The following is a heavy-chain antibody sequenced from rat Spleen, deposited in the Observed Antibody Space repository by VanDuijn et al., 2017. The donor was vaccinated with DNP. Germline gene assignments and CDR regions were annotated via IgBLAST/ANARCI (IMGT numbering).Heavy chain of an antibody. CDR2: ISYDGSST. CDR3: ARHDNSGYPL. D-gene: IGHD4-3*01. J-gene: IGHJ2*01. V-gene: IGHV5-7*01. CDR1: GFIFSNYY. Sequence: EVQLVESGGGPVQPGRSLKLSCVASGFIFSNYYMAWVRQAPKKGLEWVATISYDGSSTYYRDSVKGRFTISRDNAKSTLYLQMDSRRSEDTATYYCARHDNSGYPLWGQGVMVTVSS.